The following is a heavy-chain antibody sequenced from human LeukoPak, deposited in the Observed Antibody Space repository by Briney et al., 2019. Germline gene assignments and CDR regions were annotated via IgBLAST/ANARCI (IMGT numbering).Heavy chain of an antibody. Sequence: HPGGSLRLSCAASGFTFDGYAMHWVRQAPGKGLEWVSGISWNSGSIGYADSVKGRFTISRDNAKNSLYLQMNSLRAEDTALYYCAKDIGGHDGSSGLFDYWGQGTLVTVSS. D-gene: IGHD3-22*01. CDR1: GFTFDGYA. CDR2: ISWNSGSI. J-gene: IGHJ4*02. V-gene: IGHV3-9*01. CDR3: AKDIGGHDGSSGLFDY.